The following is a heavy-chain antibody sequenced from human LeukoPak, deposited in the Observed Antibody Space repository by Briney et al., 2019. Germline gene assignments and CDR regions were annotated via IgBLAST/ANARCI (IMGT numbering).Heavy chain of an antibody. CDR3: ARARAGSTSKVRYYYYMDV. CDR1: GFTVSSNY. CDR2: ISSSSSTI. D-gene: IGHD2-2*01. Sequence: GGSLRLSCAASGFTVSSNYMSWVRQAPGKGLEWVSYISSSSSTIYYADSVKGRFTISRDNAKNSLYLQMNSLRAEDTAVYYCARARAGSTSKVRYYYYMDVWGKGTTVTVSS. J-gene: IGHJ6*03. V-gene: IGHV3-48*01.